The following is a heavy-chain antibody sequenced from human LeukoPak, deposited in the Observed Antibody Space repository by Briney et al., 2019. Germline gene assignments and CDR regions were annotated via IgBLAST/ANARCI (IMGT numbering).Heavy chain of an antibody. CDR2: ITNNSTYI. CDR1: GFTFSSYN. CDR3: ARLKQQLVRLLSRDTTYYYYYYMDV. V-gene: IGHV3-21*01. Sequence: GGSLRLSCAASGFTFSSYNMNWVRQAPGKGLEWASSITNNSTYIYYADSVRGRFTISRDNAKNSLYLQMNSLRAEDTAVYYCARLKQQLVRLLSRDTTYYYYYYMDVWGKGTTVTVSS. J-gene: IGHJ6*03. D-gene: IGHD6-13*01.